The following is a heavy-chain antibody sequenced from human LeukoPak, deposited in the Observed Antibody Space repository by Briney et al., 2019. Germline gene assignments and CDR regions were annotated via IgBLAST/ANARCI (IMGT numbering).Heavy chain of an antibody. D-gene: IGHD3-16*01. J-gene: IGHJ4*02. CDR3: ARHGGGKLFDH. Sequence: SETLSLTCTVSGGSISSNFWSWIRQPPGKGLEWIGYMYNSGSTGYNPSLKSRVTISLDTSKNEFSLKLSSVTAGDTAVYYCARHGGGKLFDHWGQGTLVTVSS. CDR1: GGSISSNF. V-gene: IGHV4-59*08. CDR2: MYNSGST.